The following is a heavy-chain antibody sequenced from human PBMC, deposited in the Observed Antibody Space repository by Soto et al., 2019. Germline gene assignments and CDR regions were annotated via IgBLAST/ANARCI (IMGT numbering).Heavy chain of an antibody. Sequence: GGSLRLSCAASGFTFSSYSMNWVRQAPGKGLEWVSSISSSSSYIYYADSVKGRFTISRDNAKNSQYLQMNSLRAEDTSVYYCARDPPIYSSGPPYYFYYWGQGTLVTVSS. CDR1: GFTFSSYS. J-gene: IGHJ4*02. CDR2: ISSSSSYI. D-gene: IGHD6-19*01. CDR3: ARDPPIYSSGPPYYFYY. V-gene: IGHV3-21*01.